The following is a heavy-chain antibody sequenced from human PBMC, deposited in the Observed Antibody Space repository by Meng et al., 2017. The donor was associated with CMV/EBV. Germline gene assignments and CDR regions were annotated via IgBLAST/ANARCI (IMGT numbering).Heavy chain of an antibody. J-gene: IGHJ4*02. V-gene: IGHV3-23*01. D-gene: IGHD2-21*01. CDR2: ISGSGGST. CDR3: AKGELAYCGGDCYLDY. Sequence: GESLKISCAASGFTFSSYAMSWVRQAPGKGLEWVSAISGSGGSTYYADSVKGRFTISRDNSKNTLYLQMNSLRAEDTAVYYCAKGELAYCGGDCYLDYRGQGTLVTVSS. CDR1: GFTFSSYA.